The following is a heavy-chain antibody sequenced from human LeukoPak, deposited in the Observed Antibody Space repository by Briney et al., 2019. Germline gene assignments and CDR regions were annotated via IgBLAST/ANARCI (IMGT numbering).Heavy chain of an antibody. V-gene: IGHV3-49*03. CDR2: IRSRAYGGTT. Sequence: PGGSLRLSCAASGFTFSSYAVSWFRQAPGKGLEWLGFIRSRAYGGTTEYAASVKGRFTISRDDSKSIAFLQMNSLKNEDTAVYYCPRGSYQFEYWGQGTLVTVSS. CDR1: GFTFSSYA. J-gene: IGHJ4*02. D-gene: IGHD1-26*01. CDR3: PRGSYQFEY.